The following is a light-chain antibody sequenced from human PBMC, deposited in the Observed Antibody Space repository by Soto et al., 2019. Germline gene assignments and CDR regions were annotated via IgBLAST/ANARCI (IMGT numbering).Light chain of an antibody. Sequence: ETVMTQSPATLSVSPGERPTLSCRASQSVSSNLAWYQQKPGQAPRLLIYDASTRATGIPARFSGSGSGTAFTTTTNSLQSEAFAVYYSQQYHNSHVALGPGTKVDIK. CDR3: QQYHNSHVA. CDR2: DAS. V-gene: IGKV3-15*01. CDR1: QSVSSN. J-gene: IGKJ3*01.